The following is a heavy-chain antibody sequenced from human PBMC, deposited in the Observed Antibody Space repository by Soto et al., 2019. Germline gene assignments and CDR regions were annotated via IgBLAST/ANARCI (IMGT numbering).Heavy chain of an antibody. CDR3: ARDGYTYGYGAMDV. D-gene: IGHD5-18*01. CDR2: INSDESST. CDR1: GFTFRSYW. J-gene: IGHJ6*02. Sequence: EVQLVESGGGLVQPGGSLRLSCAASGFTFRSYWMHWVRQAPGKGLVWVSRINSDESSTNYADSVKGRFTISRDNDKNTLYLQMNSLRAEDTAVYYCARDGYTYGYGAMDVWGQGTTVTVSS. V-gene: IGHV3-74*01.